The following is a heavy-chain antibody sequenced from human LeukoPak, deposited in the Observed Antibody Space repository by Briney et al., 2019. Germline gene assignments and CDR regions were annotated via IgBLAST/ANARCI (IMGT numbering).Heavy chain of an antibody. CDR1: GFTFSSYA. J-gene: IGHJ4*02. CDR2: ISYDGGNK. V-gene: IGHV3-30*04. D-gene: IGHD2/OR15-2a*01. CDR3: ARETRRSCDSKD. Sequence: GRSLRLSCAASGFTFSSYAMHWVRQAPGKGLEWVAVISYDGGNKYYADSVKGRFTISRDNSKNTLYLQMNSLRAEDTAVYYCARETRRSCDSKDWGQGTLVTVSS.